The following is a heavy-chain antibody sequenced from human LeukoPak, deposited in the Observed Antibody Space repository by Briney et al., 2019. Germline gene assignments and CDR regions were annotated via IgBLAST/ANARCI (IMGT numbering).Heavy chain of an antibody. J-gene: IGHJ4*02. D-gene: IGHD6-19*01. CDR3: VRRGDASSGWGDHDY. V-gene: IGHV3-23*01. CDR2: ICGSGDQT. Sequence: PGGTLRLSCAASGFTFNRNAISWVRQAPRKGLEWVSTICGSGDQTIYADSVKGRFTISRDNSKNMLHLQMSSLTGEDTALYRCVRRGDASSGWGDHDYWGQGALVTVSS. CDR1: GFTFNRNA.